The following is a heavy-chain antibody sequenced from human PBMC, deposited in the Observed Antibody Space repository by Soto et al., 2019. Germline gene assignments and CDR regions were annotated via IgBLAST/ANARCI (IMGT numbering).Heavy chain of an antibody. CDR2: ISYDGSNK. CDR1: GFTFSSYG. D-gene: IGHD2-2*01. J-gene: IGHJ6*02. CDR3: AKDLQDIVVVQAAIPGAGYYYYGMDV. V-gene: IGHV3-30*18. Sequence: GGSLRLSCAASGFTFSSYGMHWVRQAPGKGLEWVAVISYDGSNKYYADSVKGRFTISRDNSKNTLYMQMNSLRAEDTAVYYCAKDLQDIVVVQAAIPGAGYYYYGMDVWGQGTTVTVSS.